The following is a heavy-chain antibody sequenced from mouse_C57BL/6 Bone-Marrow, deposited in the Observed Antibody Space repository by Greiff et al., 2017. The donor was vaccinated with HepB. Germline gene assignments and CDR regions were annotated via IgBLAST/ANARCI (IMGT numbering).Heavy chain of an antibody. V-gene: IGHV1-82*01. CDR1: GYAFSSSW. J-gene: IGHJ4*01. Sequence: LVESGPELVKPGASVKISCKASGYAFSSSWMNWVKQRPGKGLEWIGRIYPGDGDTNYNGKFKGKATLTADKSSSTAYMQLSSLTSEDSAVYFCARKDLYYYGSSLYAMDYWGQGTSVTVSS. CDR2: IYPGDGDT. CDR3: ARKDLYYYGSSLYAMDY. D-gene: IGHD1-1*01.